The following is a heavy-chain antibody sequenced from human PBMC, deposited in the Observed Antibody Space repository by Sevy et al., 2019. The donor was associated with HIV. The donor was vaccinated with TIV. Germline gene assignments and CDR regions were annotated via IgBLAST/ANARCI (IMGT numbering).Heavy chain of an antibody. J-gene: IGHJ4*02. CDR2: INPNSGGT. Sequence: ASVKVSCKASGYTFTGYYMHWVRQAPGQGLEWMGWINPNSGGTNYAQKFQGRVTMTRDTSINTAYMELRRLRSDDTAVYYCARGDSSGWALKTYFDYWGQGTLVTVSS. CDR3: ARGDSSGWALKTYFDY. V-gene: IGHV1-2*02. CDR1: GYTFTGYY. D-gene: IGHD6-25*01.